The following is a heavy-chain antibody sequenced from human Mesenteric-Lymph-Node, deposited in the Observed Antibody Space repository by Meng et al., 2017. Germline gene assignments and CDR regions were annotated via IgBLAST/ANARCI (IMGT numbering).Heavy chain of an antibody. Sequence: QVQLQQWGAGMLNPSETLSLTRAFYGGSFSGYYWRWIRQPPGKGLEWIGEINHSGSTNYNPSLKSRVTISVDTSKNQFSLKLSSVTAADTAVYYCARAAGAAEYFQHWGQGTLVTVSS. D-gene: IGHD1-26*01. CDR3: ARAAGAAEYFQH. CDR2: INHSGST. V-gene: IGHV4-34*01. CDR1: GGSFSGYY. J-gene: IGHJ1*01.